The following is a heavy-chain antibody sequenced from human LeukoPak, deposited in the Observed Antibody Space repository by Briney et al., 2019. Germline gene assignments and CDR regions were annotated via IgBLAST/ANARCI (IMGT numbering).Heavy chain of an antibody. Sequence: PGRSLRLSCAASGFAFSTYSMNWVRQAPGKGVQWVSYISSSSTTIFYAASVKGRFTISRDNANTSLFLQMNSLRDEDTAVYYCARNPVAGRYYFDSWGQGTLVTVSS. J-gene: IGHJ4*02. CDR3: ARNPVAGRYYFDS. D-gene: IGHD6-19*01. CDR2: ISSSSTTI. V-gene: IGHV3-48*02. CDR1: GFAFSTYS.